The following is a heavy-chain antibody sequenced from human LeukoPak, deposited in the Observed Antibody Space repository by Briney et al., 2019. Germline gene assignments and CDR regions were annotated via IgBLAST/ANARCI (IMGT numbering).Heavy chain of an antibody. J-gene: IGHJ4*02. CDR2: IKQDGSKK. CDR3: TRVGYIDEGIDY. V-gene: IGHV3-7*04. CDR1: GFPFSSYW. D-gene: IGHD5-24*01. Sequence: GGSLRLSCVASGFPFSSYWMTWVRQAPGKGLEWVANIKQDGSKKSYVDSVKGRFTISRDNTKNSLYLQMNSLRAEDTAIYYCTRVGYIDEGIDYWGQGTLVTVSS.